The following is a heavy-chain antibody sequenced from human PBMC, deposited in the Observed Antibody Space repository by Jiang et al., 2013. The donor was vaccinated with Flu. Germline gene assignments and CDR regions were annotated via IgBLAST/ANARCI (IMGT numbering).Heavy chain of an antibody. CDR3: ARLLYYFDSERPLATQLDP. J-gene: IGHJ5*02. D-gene: IGHD3-22*01. V-gene: IGHV5-51*01. CDR1: GYSFTSYW. Sequence: GAEVKKPGESLKISCKGSGYSFTSYWIGWVRQMPGKGLEWMGIIYPGDSDTRYSPSFQGQVTLSADKSISTAYLQWGSLKASDTAIYFCARLLYYFDSERPLATQLDPWGQGTLVIVSS. CDR2: IYPGDSDT.